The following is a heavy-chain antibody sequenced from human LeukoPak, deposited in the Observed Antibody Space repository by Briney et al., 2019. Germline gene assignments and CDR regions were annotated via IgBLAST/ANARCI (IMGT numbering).Heavy chain of an antibody. D-gene: IGHD5-24*01. V-gene: IGHV3-30*03. J-gene: IGHJ2*01. CDR1: GFTFSRYG. CDR2: LSYSGTNK. Sequence: PGRSLRLSCAASGFTFSRYGMHWVRQAPGKGLEWVAVLSYSGTNKYYTDSVEGRFTISRDNSKNTVYLQMNSLRAEDTAVYHCARDRNRDGHNFLDWHFDLWGRGTLVTVSS. CDR3: ARDRNRDGHNFLDWHFDL.